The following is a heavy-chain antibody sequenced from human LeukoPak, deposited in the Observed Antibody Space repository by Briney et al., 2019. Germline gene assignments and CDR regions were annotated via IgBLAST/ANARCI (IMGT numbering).Heavy chain of an antibody. Sequence: ASVKVSCKASGYTFSSYYMHWIRQAPGQGLEWMGVINPSGGTTNYAQKFQGRVTMTRDTSTSTVYMELSSLRSEDTAVYYCAREQDGGTFDYWGQGTLVTVSS. CDR2: INPSGGTT. V-gene: IGHV1-46*01. D-gene: IGHD3-16*01. J-gene: IGHJ4*02. CDR1: GYTFSSYY. CDR3: AREQDGGTFDY.